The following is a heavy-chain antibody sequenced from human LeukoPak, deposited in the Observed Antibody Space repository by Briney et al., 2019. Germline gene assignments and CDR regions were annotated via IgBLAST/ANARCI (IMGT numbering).Heavy chain of an antibody. J-gene: IGHJ4*02. V-gene: IGHV4-34*01. CDR2: INHSGST. D-gene: IGHD1-1*01. CDR1: GGSFSGYY. Sequence: SETLSLTCAVYGGSFSGYYWSWIRQPPGKGLEWIGEINHSGSTNYNPSLKSRVTISVDTSKNPFSLKLSSVTAADTAVYYCQSRSGDYWGQGTLVTVSS. CDR3: QSRSGDY.